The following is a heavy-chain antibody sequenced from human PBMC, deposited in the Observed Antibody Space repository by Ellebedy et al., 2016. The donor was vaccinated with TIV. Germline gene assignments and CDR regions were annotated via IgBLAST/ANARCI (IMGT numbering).Heavy chain of an antibody. CDR3: VRAPRGQYYFDY. V-gene: IGHV3-33*01. Sequence: LSLTCXASGFIFSNYGMHSVRHAPGKGLECADVIWYDGSNTYYADSVKGRFTISRDNSKNTLYLEMNSLRAEDTAVYYCVRAPRGQYYFDYWGQGTLVTVSS. CDR1: GFIFSNYG. CDR2: IWYDGSNT. D-gene: IGHD5-12*01. J-gene: IGHJ4*02.